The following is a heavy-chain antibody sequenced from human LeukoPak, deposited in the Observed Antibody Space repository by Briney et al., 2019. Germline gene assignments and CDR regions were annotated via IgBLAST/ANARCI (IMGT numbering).Heavy chain of an antibody. D-gene: IGHD1-26*01. CDR3: ARDRVGGATAAFDI. V-gene: IGHV4-59*13. CDR2: IYYSGST. CDR1: GGSFSGYY. Sequence: SETLSLTCAVYGGSFSGYYWSWIRQPPGKGLEWIGFIYYSGSTNYNPSLKSRVAISVDRSKNQFSLKLSSVTAADTAVYYCARDRVGGATAAFDIWGQGTMVTASS. J-gene: IGHJ3*02.